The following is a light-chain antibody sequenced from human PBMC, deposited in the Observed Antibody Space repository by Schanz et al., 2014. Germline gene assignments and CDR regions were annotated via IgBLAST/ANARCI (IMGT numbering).Light chain of an antibody. V-gene: IGLV2-14*02. J-gene: IGLJ3*02. CDR3: SSYTSSSPWV. CDR2: DVS. CDR1: SSDVGNYNL. Sequence: QSALTQPASVSGSPGESITISCTGTSSDVGNYNLVSWYQQHPGKAPKLMIYDVSNRPSGVSNRFSGSKSGNTASLTISGLQAEDEADYYCSSYTSSSPWVFGGGTKLTVL.